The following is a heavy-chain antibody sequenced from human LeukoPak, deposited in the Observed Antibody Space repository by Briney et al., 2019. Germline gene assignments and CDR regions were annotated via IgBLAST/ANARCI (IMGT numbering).Heavy chain of an antibody. Sequence: GGSLRLSCGASGFNFSCYTMIWVRQAPGKGLEWVSDISSSGSYIDYADSVKGRFTISRDNAKNSLSLQMNSLRAEHTAVYYCAKDRDWYYFDYWGQGTLVTVSS. CDR1: GFNFSCYT. D-gene: IGHD5-24*01. J-gene: IGHJ4*02. CDR3: AKDRDWYYFDY. CDR2: ISSSGSYI. V-gene: IGHV3-21*01.